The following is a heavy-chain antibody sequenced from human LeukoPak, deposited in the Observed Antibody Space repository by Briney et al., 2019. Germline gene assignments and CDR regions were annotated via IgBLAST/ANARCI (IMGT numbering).Heavy chain of an antibody. CDR2: ISSSGSSI. CDR1: GFTFSSYE. CDR3: ARDTGDAETWSPDAFDI. J-gene: IGHJ3*02. V-gene: IGHV3-48*03. Sequence: GGSLRLSCAASGFTFSSYEMNWVRQAPGKGLEWVSYISSSGSSIYYADSVKGRFTISRDNAKNSLYLQMNSLRAEDTAVYYCARDTGDAETWSPDAFDIWGQGTMVTVSS. D-gene: IGHD2-15*01.